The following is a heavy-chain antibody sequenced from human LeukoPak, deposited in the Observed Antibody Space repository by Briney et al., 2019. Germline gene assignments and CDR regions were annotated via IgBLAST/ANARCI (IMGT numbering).Heavy chain of an antibody. CDR3: ARDHDTGNAFDI. CDR2: IYYSGST. J-gene: IGHJ3*02. Sequence: PSETLSLTCTVSGGSISSYYWSWIRQPPGKGLEWIGYIYYSGSTNYNPSLKSRVTISVDTSKNQFSLKLSSVTAADTAVYYCARDHDTGNAFDIWGQGTMVTVSP. CDR1: GGSISSYY. V-gene: IGHV4-59*01. D-gene: IGHD5-18*01.